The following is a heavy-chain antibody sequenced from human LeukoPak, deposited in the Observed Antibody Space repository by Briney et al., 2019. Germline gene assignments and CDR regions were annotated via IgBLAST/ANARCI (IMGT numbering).Heavy chain of an antibody. V-gene: IGHV3-7*01. CDR3: ARVGYCSTTSCYWRAFDC. J-gene: IGHJ4*02. Sequence: GGSLRLSCAASGFTFSNYWMGWVRQAPGKGLEWVANINQDGTEQYYVDSVKGRFTISRDNAKNSLYLQMNSLRAEDTAVYYCARVGYCSTTSCYWRAFDCWGQGTLVTVSS. CDR2: INQDGTEQ. D-gene: IGHD2-2*01. CDR1: GFTFSNYW.